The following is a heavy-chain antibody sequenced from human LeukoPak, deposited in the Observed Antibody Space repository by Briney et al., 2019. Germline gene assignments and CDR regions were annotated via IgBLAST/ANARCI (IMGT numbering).Heavy chain of an antibody. CDR1: GYSISSGYY. Sequence: SETLSLTCTVSGYSISSGYYWGWIRQPPGKGLEWIGSIYHSGSTYYNPSLKSRVTISVDTSKNQFSLKLSSVTAADTAVYYCARGGNSYPAPYFQHWGQGTLVTVSS. CDR2: IYHSGST. CDR3: ARGGNSYPAPYFQH. V-gene: IGHV4-38-2*02. J-gene: IGHJ1*01. D-gene: IGHD3-16*02.